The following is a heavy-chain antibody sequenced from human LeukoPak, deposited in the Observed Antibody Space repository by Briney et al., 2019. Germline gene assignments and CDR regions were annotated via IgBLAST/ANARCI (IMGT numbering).Heavy chain of an antibody. CDR2: FHYSGIT. CDR1: GGSISSYY. V-gene: IGHV4-59*01. D-gene: IGHD4/OR15-4a*01. J-gene: IGHJ4*02. Sequence: SETQSLTSVVSGGSISSYYWSWIRQPPGKGLEYIGYFHYSGITNYDPSLKSRVTISVGTSKNHVSLKLKSVTAADTAVYYCATILYGANGFDYWGRGTLVTVSS. CDR3: ATILYGANGFDY.